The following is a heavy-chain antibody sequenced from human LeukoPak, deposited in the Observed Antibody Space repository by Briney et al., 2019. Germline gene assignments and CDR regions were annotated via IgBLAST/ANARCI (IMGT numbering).Heavy chain of an antibody. D-gene: IGHD5-24*01. Sequence: GGSLRLSCAASGFVFSRHSMNWVRQAPGKGLEWVSSISTSSNYIYYGDSVKGRFTVSRDNARRSLHLQMNSLRAEDTAVYYCARDDPIEMSYHYWGQGTLVTVSS. CDR2: ISTSSNYI. V-gene: IGHV3-21*01. CDR1: GFVFSRHS. J-gene: IGHJ4*02. CDR3: ARDDPIEMSYHY.